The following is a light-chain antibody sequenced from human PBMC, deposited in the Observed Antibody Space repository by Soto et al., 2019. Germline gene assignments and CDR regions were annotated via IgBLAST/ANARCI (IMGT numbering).Light chain of an antibody. CDR1: SSDVGGYNY. CDR3: SSYTSASTLLYL. J-gene: IGLJ1*01. Sequence: QSALTQPASVSGSPGQSITISCTGTSSDVGGYNYVSWYQRHPGIAPKLLIYGVTNRPSGVSTRFSGSNSGNTASLTISGLQAEDEADYHCSSYTSASTLLYLFGTGTKVTVL. CDR2: GVT. V-gene: IGLV2-14*01.